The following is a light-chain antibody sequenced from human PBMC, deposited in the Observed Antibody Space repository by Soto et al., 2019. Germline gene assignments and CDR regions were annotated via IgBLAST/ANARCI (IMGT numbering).Light chain of an antibody. CDR1: SSDVGGYNY. CDR2: DVS. V-gene: IGLV2-14*01. CDR3: SSYTSSSTYV. J-gene: IGLJ1*01. Sequence: QSVLXQPASVSGSPGQSITISCTGNSSDVGGYNYVSWYQQHPGKAPKLMIYDVSNRPSGVSNRFSGSKSGNTASLTISGLQAEDEADYYCSSYTSSSTYVFGTGTKVTVL.